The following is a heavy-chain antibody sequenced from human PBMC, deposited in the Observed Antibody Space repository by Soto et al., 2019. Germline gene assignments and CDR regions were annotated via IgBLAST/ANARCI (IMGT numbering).Heavy chain of an antibody. CDR3: ARLAYSNFLGGLDS. CDR2: VWNDGINK. J-gene: IGHJ5*01. CDR1: GFIFSAYG. Sequence: GGSLRLSCAASGFIFSAYGIHWVRQAPGKGLEWVAIVWNDGINKYYADSVKGRSTISRDNFKNTVDLQMNSLRVEDTAVYYCARLAYSNFLGGLDSWGQGTLVTVSS. V-gene: IGHV3-33*01. D-gene: IGHD1-26*01.